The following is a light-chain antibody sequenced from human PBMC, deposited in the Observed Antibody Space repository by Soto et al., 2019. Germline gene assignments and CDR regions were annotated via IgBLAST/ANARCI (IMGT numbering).Light chain of an antibody. CDR2: GNV. CDR1: SSNIGAGYD. CDR3: QSYDSSLSGSTV. V-gene: IGLV1-40*01. Sequence: QSVLTQPPSVSGAPGQRVTISCTGSSSNIGAGYDVHWYQQLPGTAPKLLISGNVNRPSGVPDRFSGSKSGTSASLAITGLQAEDEADYYCQSYDSSLSGSTVFGGGTKLTVL. J-gene: IGLJ2*01.